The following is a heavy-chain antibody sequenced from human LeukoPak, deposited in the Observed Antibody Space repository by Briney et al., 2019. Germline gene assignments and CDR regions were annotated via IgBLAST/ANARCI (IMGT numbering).Heavy chain of an antibody. CDR2: IGDRGGPI. V-gene: IGHV3-48*03. CDR3: ARRVPYYGMDV. J-gene: IGHJ6*02. CDR1: GFSFSTYE. D-gene: IGHD2-21*01. Sequence: PGGSLRLSCVASGFSFSTYEMNWVRQAPGEGLEWVSNIGDRGGPIHYADSVKGRFTISRDNAKNSLYLQMSSLRAEDTAVYYCARRVPYYGMDVWGQGTTVTVSS.